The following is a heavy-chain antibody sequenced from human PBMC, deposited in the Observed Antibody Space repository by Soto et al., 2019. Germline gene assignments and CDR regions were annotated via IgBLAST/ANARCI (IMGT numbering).Heavy chain of an antibody. J-gene: IGHJ4*02. CDR1: GYTFTSYG. Sequence: ASVKVSCKASGYTFTSYGISWVRQAPGQGLEWMGWISAYNGNTNYAQKLQGRGPMTTETSTSTAYMELRSLRSDDTAVYYCARVYYDYVWGSYRSYFDYWGQGTLVTVSS. CDR3: ARVYYDYVWGSYRSYFDY. CDR2: ISAYNGNT. D-gene: IGHD3-16*02. V-gene: IGHV1-18*01.